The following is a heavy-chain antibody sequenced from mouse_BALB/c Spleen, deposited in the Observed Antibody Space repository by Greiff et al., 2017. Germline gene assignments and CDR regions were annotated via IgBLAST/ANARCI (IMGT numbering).Heavy chain of an antibody. CDR2: ISSGSSTI. D-gene: IGHD4-1*01. Sequence: EVQGVESGGGLVQPGGSRKLSCAASGFTFSSFGMHWVRQAPEKGLEWVAYISSGSSTIYYADTVKGRFTISRDNPKNTLFLQMTSLRSEDTAMYYCARSGTVDWFAYWGQGTLVTVSA. CDR3: ARSGTVDWFAY. CDR1: GFTFSSFG. V-gene: IGHV5-17*02. J-gene: IGHJ3*01.